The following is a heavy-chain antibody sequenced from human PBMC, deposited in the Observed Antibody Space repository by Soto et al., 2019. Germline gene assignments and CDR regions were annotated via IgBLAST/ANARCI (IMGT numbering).Heavy chain of an antibody. CDR1: GFTFSSYA. CDR3: ANVPYQTYDILTGYSTPRGY. V-gene: IGHV3-23*01. Sequence: PGGSLRLSCAASGFTFSSYAMSWVRQAPGKGLERVSAISGSGGSTYYADSVKGRFTISRDNSKNTLYLQMNSLRAEDTAVYYCANVPYQTYDILTGYSTPRGYWGQGTLVTVSP. CDR2: ISGSGGST. D-gene: IGHD3-9*01. J-gene: IGHJ4*02.